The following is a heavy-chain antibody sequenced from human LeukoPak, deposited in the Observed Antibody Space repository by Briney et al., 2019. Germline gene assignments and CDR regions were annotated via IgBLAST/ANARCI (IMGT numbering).Heavy chain of an antibody. V-gene: IGHV4-39*01. Sequence: SETLSLTCTVSGGSISNSSYYWGWIRQPPGKGLEWIGSIYYSGSTYYNPSLKSRVTISVDTSKNQFSLKLSSVTAADTAVYYCARHTKMQWQALPYYFDYWGQGTLVTVSS. CDR3: ARHTKMQWQALPYYFDY. D-gene: IGHD6-19*01. CDR1: GGSISNSSYY. CDR2: IYYSGST. J-gene: IGHJ4*02.